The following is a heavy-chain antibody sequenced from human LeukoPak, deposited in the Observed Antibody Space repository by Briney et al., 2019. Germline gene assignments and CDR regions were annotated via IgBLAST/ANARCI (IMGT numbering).Heavy chain of an antibody. CDR1: GGSISSGSYY. V-gene: IGHV4-61*02. J-gene: IGHJ4*01. Sequence: SETLSLTCTVSGGSISSGSYYWSWIRQPAGKGLEWIGRIYTTGSTNYNPSLKSRVTISVDTSKNQFSLKLSSVTAADTAVYYCAGSTYYDSSAYYDDYWGRGTLVTVSS. CDR2: IYTTGST. D-gene: IGHD3-22*01. CDR3: AGSTYYDSSAYYDDY.